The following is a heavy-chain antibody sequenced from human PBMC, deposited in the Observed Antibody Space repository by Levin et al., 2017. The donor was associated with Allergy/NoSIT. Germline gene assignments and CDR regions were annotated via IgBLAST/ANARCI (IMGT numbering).Heavy chain of an antibody. V-gene: IGHV3-33*01. CDR1: GFTFSSYG. J-gene: IGHJ6*02. D-gene: IGHD3-22*01. Sequence: PGGSLRLSCGASGFTFSSYGMHWVRQAPGKGLDWVAGIWHDGYKKNYADSVKGRFTIFRDNSENFLYLQMNSLTAEDSAIYYCARDPAYSGYPCYGLEVWGQGTTVTVSS. CDR3: ARDPAYSGYPCYGLEV. CDR2: IWHDGYKK.